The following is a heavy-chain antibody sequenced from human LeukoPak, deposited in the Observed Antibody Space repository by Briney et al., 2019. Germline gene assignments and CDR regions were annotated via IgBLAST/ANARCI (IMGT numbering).Heavy chain of an antibody. Sequence: GGSLRLSCAASGFTFSSYSMNWVRQAPGKGLEWVSYITGHSSTIYYADSVKGRFTISRDNAKNSLYLQMNSLRAEDTAVYYCAREDATAFDYWGQGTLVTVSS. CDR3: AREDATAFDY. CDR1: GFTFSSYS. V-gene: IGHV3-48*01. D-gene: IGHD1-26*01. CDR2: ITGHSSTI. J-gene: IGHJ4*02.